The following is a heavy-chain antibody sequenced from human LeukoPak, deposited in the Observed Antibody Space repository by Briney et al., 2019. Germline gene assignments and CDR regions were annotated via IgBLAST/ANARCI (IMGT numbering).Heavy chain of an antibody. CDR3: ARVDGSYYYYGMDV. D-gene: IGHD6-25*01. CDR2: INPNSGGT. V-gene: IGHV1-2*02. J-gene: IGHJ6*02. Sequence: ASVKVSCKASGYTFTGYYMHWVRQAPGQGLEWMGWINPNSGGTNYAQKFQGRVTMTRDTSISTAYMELSRLRSDDTAVYYCARVDGSYYYYGMDVWGQGKTVTVSS. CDR1: GYTFTGYY.